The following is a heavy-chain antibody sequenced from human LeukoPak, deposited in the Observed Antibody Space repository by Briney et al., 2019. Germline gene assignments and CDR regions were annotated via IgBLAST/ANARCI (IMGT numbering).Heavy chain of an antibody. CDR3: AKAPCSSTSCSYDY. D-gene: IGHD2-2*01. Sequence: GGSLRLSCAASGFTFSSFGMHWVRQAPGKGLEWVSGISGSGGSTYYADSVKGRFTISRDNSKNTLYLQMNSLRAEDTAVYYCAKAPCSSTSCSYDYWGQGTLVTVSS. J-gene: IGHJ4*02. V-gene: IGHV3-23*01. CDR1: GFTFSSFG. CDR2: ISGSGGST.